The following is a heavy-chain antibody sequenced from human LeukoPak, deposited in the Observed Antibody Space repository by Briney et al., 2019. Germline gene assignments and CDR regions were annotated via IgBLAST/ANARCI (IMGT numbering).Heavy chain of an antibody. D-gene: IGHD6-13*01. CDR2: IRSKADSYAT. Sequence: GGSLRLSCAASGITSSGSPMHWVRQASGKGLEWVGRIRSKADSYATAYAASVTGRFTISRDDSKNTAYLLMNSLKTEDTAVYYCAKGDSSSDYWGQGTLVTVSS. J-gene: IGHJ4*02. CDR1: GITSSGSP. V-gene: IGHV3-73*01. CDR3: AKGDSSSDY.